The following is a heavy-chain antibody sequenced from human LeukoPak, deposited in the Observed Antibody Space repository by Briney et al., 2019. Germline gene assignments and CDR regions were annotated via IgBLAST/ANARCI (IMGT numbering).Heavy chain of an antibody. J-gene: IGHJ4*02. CDR3: ARVSPNTVTTLQYFDY. CDR2: ISWNSDII. D-gene: IGHD4-17*01. CDR1: GFSFDDYA. V-gene: IGHV3-9*01. Sequence: PGRSLRLSCAASGFSFDDYAMHWVRQVPGKGLEWVSSISWNSDIIDYADSVKGRFTISRDNAKKSLNLHMNSLRAEDTAVYYCARVSPNTVTTLQYFDYWGQGTLVTVSS.